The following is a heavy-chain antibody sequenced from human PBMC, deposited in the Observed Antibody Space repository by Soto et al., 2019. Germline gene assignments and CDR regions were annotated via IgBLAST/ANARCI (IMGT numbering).Heavy chain of an antibody. V-gene: IGHV4-30-2*01. J-gene: IGHJ5*02. Sequence: SETLPLTCAVSGGSISSGGYSWSWIRQPPGRGLEWIGYIYHSGSTYYNPSLKSRVTISLDTPKNQFSLKLSSVTAADTAVYYCARGGTSSWSWFDPWGQGTLVTVSS. CDR3: ARGGTSSWSWFDP. CDR2: IYHSGST. D-gene: IGHD6-13*01. CDR1: GGSISSGGYS.